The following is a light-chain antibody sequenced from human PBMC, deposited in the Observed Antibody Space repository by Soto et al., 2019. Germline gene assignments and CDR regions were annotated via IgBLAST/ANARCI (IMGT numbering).Light chain of an antibody. CDR3: QQSYSTPWT. CDR1: QSSSSY. Sequence: DIPMTQSPSSLSASVGDRVTITCRASQSSSSYLTWYQQKPGKAPKLLIYAASSLPSGVPSRFSGSGSGTDFTITISSLQHEDFATYYCQQSYSTPWTFGQGTKVEIK. V-gene: IGKV1-39*01. J-gene: IGKJ1*01. CDR2: AAS.